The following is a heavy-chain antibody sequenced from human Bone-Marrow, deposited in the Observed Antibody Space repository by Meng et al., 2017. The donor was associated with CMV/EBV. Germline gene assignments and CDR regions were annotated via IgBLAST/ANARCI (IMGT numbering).Heavy chain of an antibody. D-gene: IGHD3-10*01. CDR1: VFSLSTSGVG. CDR2: IYWNDDK. CDR3: ARLCITMVRGWGFGFDP. Sequence: SGPTLVKPTQTLTLTCTFSVFSLSTSGVGVGWIRQPPGKALEWLALIYWNDDKRYSPSLKSRLTITKDTSKNQVVLTMTNMDPVDTATYYCARLCITMVRGWGFGFDPWGQGTLVTVSS. V-gene: IGHV2-5*01. J-gene: IGHJ5*02.